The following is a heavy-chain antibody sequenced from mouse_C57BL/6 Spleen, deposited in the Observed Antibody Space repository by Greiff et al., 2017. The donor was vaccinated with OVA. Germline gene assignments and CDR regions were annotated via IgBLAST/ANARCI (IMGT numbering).Heavy chain of an antibody. CDR1: GFTFSDYY. CDR2: ISNGGGST. V-gene: IGHV5-12*01. J-gene: IGHJ1*03. Sequence: DVQLVESGGGLVQPGGSLKLSCAASGFTFSDYYMYWVRQTPEKRLEWVAYISNGGGSTYYPDTVKGRFTISRDNAKNTLYLQMSRLKSEDTAMYYCARHGSSFRGYFDVWGTGTTVTVSS. CDR3: ARHGSSFRGYFDV. D-gene: IGHD1-1*01.